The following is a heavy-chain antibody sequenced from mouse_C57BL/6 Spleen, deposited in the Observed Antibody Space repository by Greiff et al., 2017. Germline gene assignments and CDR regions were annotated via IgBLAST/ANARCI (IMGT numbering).Heavy chain of an antibody. D-gene: IGHD2-4*01. CDR3: AREGVYYEYGSFDV. CDR1: GYTFTSYW. Sequence: QVQLQQPGAELVKPGASVKLSCKASGYTFTSYWMHWVKQRPGQGLEWIGMIHPNSGSTNYNEKFKSKATLTVDKSSSTAYMQLSSLTSEDSAVYYCAREGVYYEYGSFDVWGPGTTVTVSS. J-gene: IGHJ1*01. V-gene: IGHV1-64*01. CDR2: IHPNSGST.